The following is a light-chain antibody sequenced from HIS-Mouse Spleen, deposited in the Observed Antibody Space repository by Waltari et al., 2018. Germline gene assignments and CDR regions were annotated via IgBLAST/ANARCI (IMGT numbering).Light chain of an antibody. CDR1: QLGDKY. CDR3: QAWDSSTAVV. CDR2: QDS. V-gene: IGLV3-1*01. J-gene: IGLJ2*01. Sequence: SYELTQPPSVSVSPGQTASLTCSGDQLGDKYACWYQQKPGQSPVLVIYQDSKRPSGIPERFSGSNSGNTATLTISGTQAMDEADYYCQAWDSSTAVVFGGGTKLTVL.